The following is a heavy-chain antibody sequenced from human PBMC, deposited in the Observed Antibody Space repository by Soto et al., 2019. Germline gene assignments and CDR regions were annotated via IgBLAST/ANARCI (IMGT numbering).Heavy chain of an antibody. Sequence: ASMKVSCKASGYIFTSFVMEGVPQASGQRPEWIRWINAGNGKTKYSQKVQGRGTITRDTAANTAYIELSSQRSEDTAGYYCARSAPPLDYWG. V-gene: IGHV1-3*01. CDR2: INAGNGKT. J-gene: IGHJ4*01. CDR1: GYIFTSFV. CDR3: ARSAPPLDY.